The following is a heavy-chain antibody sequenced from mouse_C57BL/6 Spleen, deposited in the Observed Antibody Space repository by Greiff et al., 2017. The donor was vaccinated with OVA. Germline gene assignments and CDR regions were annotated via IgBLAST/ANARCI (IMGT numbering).Heavy chain of an antibody. V-gene: IGHV1-82*01. CDR2: IYPGDGDT. CDR1: GYAFSSSW. J-gene: IGHJ1*03. CDR3: ARDYGSGYWYFDV. D-gene: IGHD1-1*01. Sequence: VQLQQSGPELVKPGATVKISCKASGYAFSSSWMNWVKQRPGKGLEWIGRIYPGDGDTNYNGKFKGKATLTADTSSSTAYMQLSSLTSEDSAVYFCARDYGSGYWYFDVWGTGTTVTVSS.